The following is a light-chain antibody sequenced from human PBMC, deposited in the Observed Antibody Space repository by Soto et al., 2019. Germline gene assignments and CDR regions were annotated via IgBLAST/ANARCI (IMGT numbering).Light chain of an antibody. V-gene: IGKV3-20*01. J-gene: IGKJ2*01. CDR2: DVS. Sequence: EIVLTQSPGTLSLSPGERATLSCRASQSVRSSFFAWYQQKPGQAPRLLIYDVSVRATGIPDRFSGSGSGTDFTLTNNSLEPEDFAVYYCQQYENSVMYTFGQGTKLEIK. CDR1: QSVRSSF. CDR3: QQYENSVMYT.